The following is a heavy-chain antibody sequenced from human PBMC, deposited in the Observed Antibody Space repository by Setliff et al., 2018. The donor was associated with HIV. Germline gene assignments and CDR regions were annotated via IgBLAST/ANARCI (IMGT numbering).Heavy chain of an antibody. Sequence: WASVKVSCKASGYTLGGNYMHRVRQAPGQGLEWMGWIDPNSGGTNYAQKFEGRVTMTRDTTVNTVYIEVSSLRSDDTAVYYCSRDVGVPGRGNALEYWGQGIPVTVSS. CDR3: SRDVGVPGRGNALEY. J-gene: IGHJ4*02. CDR2: IDPNSGGT. D-gene: IGHD3-10*01. CDR1: GYTLGGNY. V-gene: IGHV1-2*02.